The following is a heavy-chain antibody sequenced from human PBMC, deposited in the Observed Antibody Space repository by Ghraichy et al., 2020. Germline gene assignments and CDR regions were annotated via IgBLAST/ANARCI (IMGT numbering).Heavy chain of an antibody. J-gene: IGHJ5*02. Sequence: GGSLRLSCAASGFTFSSSAMSWVRQAPGKGLEWVSALSVGGDRTYYADSVKGRFTISRDSSKSALYLQMSSLRAEDTAVYYCAKDSGRLDPWGQGTLVTVSS. D-gene: IGHD3-10*01. V-gene: IGHV3-23*01. CDR2: LSVGGDRT. CDR3: AKDSGRLDP. CDR1: GFTFSSSA.